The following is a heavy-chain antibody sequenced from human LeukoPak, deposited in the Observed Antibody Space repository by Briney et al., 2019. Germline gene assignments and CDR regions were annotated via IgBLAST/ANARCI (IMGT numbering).Heavy chain of an antibody. Sequence: PSQTLSLTCTVSGGSISSGSYYWSWIRQPAGKGLEWIGRIYTSGSTNYNPSLKSRVTISVDTSKNQFSLKLSSVTAADTAVYYCARVVVTAMGPYYYYYYMDVWGKGTTVTVSS. V-gene: IGHV4-61*02. CDR2: IYTSGST. J-gene: IGHJ6*03. CDR1: GGSISSGSYY. CDR3: ARVVVTAMGPYYYYYYMDV. D-gene: IGHD2-21*02.